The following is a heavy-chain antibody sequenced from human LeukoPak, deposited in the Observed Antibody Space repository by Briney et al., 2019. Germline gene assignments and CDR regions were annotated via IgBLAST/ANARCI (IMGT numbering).Heavy chain of an antibody. J-gene: IGHJ4*02. D-gene: IGHD3-10*01. V-gene: IGHV1-69*02. CDR2: IIPILGIA. CDR3: ASCGIYYYGSGSNDY. Sequence: ASVKVSCKASGYTFTGYYMHWVRQAPGQGLEWMGRIIPILGIANYAQKFQGRVTITADKSTSTAYMELSSLRSEDTAVYYCASCGIYYYGSGSNDYWGQGTLVTVPS. CDR1: GYTFTGYY.